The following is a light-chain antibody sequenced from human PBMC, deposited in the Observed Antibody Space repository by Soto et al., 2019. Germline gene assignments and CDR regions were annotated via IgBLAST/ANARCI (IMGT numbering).Light chain of an antibody. CDR3: QQYNDWLALT. Sequence: EIVMTQSPATLSVSPGERATLSCRASQSINRNLAWYLQKPGQAPRLLIYGASTRATGIPARFSGSGSVTEFTLTISSLQSEDFAVYYCQQYNDWLALTFGGGTKVEIK. CDR1: QSINRN. V-gene: IGKV3-15*01. CDR2: GAS. J-gene: IGKJ4*01.